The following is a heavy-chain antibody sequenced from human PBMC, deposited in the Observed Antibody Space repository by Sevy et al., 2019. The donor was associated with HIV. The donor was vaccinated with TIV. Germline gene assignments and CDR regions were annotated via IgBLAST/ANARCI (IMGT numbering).Heavy chain of an antibody. J-gene: IGHJ4*02. V-gene: IGHV3-48*03. CDR1: GFTFSSYE. D-gene: IGHD4-17*01. CDR2: ISSSGTTI. CDR3: ARASHDYGDLYYFDY. Sequence: GGSLRLSCEASGFTFSSYEMNWVRQAPGKGLEWVSYISSSGTTIKYADSVKGRFTISRDNAKNSLYMQMNSLRAEDTAVYYCARASHDYGDLYYFDYWGQRTLVTVSS.